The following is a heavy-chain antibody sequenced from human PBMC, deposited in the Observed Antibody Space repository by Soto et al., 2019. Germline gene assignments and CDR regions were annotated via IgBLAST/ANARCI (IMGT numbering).Heavy chain of an antibody. CDR3: ARDHFHVDGVSYYYYALDD. D-gene: IGHD4-17*01. V-gene: IGHV4-30-4*01. CDR1: GDSVSNGDYS. CDR2: IYYIAGP. Sequence: SETLPHTNSVSGDSVSNGDYSWSWIRQPPGKGLEWIGYIYYIAGPYYNPSLQSRVTISMDTSKNQVSLNLTSVTAADTAVYFCARDHFHVDGVSYYYYALDDWGPGRTVTVSS. J-gene: IGHJ6*02.